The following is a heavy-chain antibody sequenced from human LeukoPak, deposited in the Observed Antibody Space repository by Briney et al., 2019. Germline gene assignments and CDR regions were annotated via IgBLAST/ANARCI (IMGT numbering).Heavy chain of an antibody. CDR2: INSDGSST. J-gene: IGHJ4*02. D-gene: IGHD3-22*01. CDR3: ASLMGDYYDSSGYPLDY. Sequence: SGGSLRFSCAASGFTFSSYWVHWVRQAPGKGLVWVSRINSDGSSTSYADSVKGRFTISRDNAKNTLYLQMNSLRAEDTAVYYCASLMGDYYDSSGYPLDYWGQGTLVTVSS. V-gene: IGHV3-74*01. CDR1: GFTFSSYW.